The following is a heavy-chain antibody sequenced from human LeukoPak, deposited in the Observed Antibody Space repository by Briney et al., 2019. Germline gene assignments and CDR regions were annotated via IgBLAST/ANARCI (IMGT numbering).Heavy chain of an antibody. D-gene: IGHD3/OR15-3a*01. CDR3: ASGRHDFLH. CDR2: INLDGTEE. J-gene: IGHJ4*02. CDR1: GFVFSTYW. V-gene: IGHV3-7*01. Sequence: GGSLRLSCAASGFVFSTYWMTWVRQAPGKGLEWVANINLDGTEEHYVDSSLKGRFAISRDNAKNSLYLQMTSLRVEDTAVYYCASGRHDFLHWGQGTLVTVSS.